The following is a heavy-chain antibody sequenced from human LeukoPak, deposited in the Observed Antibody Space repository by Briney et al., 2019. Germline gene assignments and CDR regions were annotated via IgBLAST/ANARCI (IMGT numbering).Heavy chain of an antibody. Sequence: PGGSLRLSCAASGVTFSIYSMNWVRQAPGKGLEWVSYISNSSSTIYYADSVKGRFTISRDNAKNSLYLQMNSLRAEDTAVYYCEGKCDYRYCDILTGYPKPHDAFDIWGQGTMVTVSS. J-gene: IGHJ3*02. CDR1: GVTFSIYS. CDR2: ISNSSSTI. D-gene: IGHD3-9*01. V-gene: IGHV3-48*01. CDR3: EGKCDYRYCDILTGYPKPHDAFDI.